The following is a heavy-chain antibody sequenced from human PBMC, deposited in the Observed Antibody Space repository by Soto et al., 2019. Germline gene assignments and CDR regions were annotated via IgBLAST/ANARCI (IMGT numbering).Heavy chain of an antibody. CDR2: IIPIFCTA. D-gene: IGHD2-2*01. V-gene: IGHV1-69*12. CDR1: GGTFSSYA. CDR3: ARHVPAAGYYYGMDG. J-gene: IGHJ6*02. Sequence: QVQLVQSGAEVKKPGSSVKVSCKASGGTFSSYAISWVRQAPGQGLECMGGIIPIFCTANYAQKFQGRVTITADESTSTAYRELSSRRSEDTAVYYCARHVPAAGYYYGMDGWGQGTTVTVSS.